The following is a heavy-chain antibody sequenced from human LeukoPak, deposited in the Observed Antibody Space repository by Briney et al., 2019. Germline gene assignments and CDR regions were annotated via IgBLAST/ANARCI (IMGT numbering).Heavy chain of an antibody. CDR2: IYPSGGSA. D-gene: IGHD5-24*01. J-gene: IGHJ4*02. Sequence: ASVKVSCKASGYTFTSYYMHLVRQAPGQGLEWMGIIYPSGGSATYAQKFQGRVTMTGDTSTSTVYMELSSLRSEDTAVYYCARRTDGYNYADYWGQGSLVTVSS. V-gene: IGHV1-46*03. CDR3: ARRTDGYNYADY. CDR1: GYTFTSYY.